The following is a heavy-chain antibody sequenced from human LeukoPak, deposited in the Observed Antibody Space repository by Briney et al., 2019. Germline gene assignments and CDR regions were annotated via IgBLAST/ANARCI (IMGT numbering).Heavy chain of an antibody. CDR3: AKVQSRVGASTPSDS. V-gene: IGHV3-23*01. CDR2: ISGSGAST. Sequence: GGSLRLSCAASGFTFTNCAMTWVRQAPGKGLEWVSSISGSGASTYYADSVKGRFTTSRDNSKNTVYLQINSLSDEDTAVYYCAKVQSRVGASTPSDSWGQATLVTVSS. D-gene: IGHD1-26*01. J-gene: IGHJ5*01. CDR1: GFTFTNCA.